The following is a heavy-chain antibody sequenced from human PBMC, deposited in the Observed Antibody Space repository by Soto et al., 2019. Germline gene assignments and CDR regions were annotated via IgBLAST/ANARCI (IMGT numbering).Heavy chain of an antibody. D-gene: IGHD6-6*01. CDR3: ARASIADDAFDI. CDR1: GYTFPGYY. V-gene: IGHV1-46*01. Sequence: ASVKVSCKASGYTFPGYYMHWVRQAPGQGLEWMGIINPNGGSTSYAQKFQGRVTMTRDTSTSTVYMELSSLRSEDTAVYYCARASIADDAFDIWAQGTMVTVSS. CDR2: INPNGGST. J-gene: IGHJ3*02.